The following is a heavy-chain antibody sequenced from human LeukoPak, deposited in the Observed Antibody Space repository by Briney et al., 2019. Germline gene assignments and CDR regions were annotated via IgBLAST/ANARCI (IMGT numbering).Heavy chain of an antibody. CDR1: GFTFSNYA. CDR3: AKPYPTLTTSAVLDN. CDR2: ISYDGNSQ. V-gene: IGHV3-30*18. J-gene: IGHJ4*02. D-gene: IGHD1-1*01. Sequence: PGGSLRLSCAASGFTFSNYAIHWVRQAPGRGREWVAAISYDGNSQHCGAPVKGRFTISRDNSKNTVYLQINTLRTDDAAIYYCAKPYPTLTTSAVLDNWGQGTLVTVSS.